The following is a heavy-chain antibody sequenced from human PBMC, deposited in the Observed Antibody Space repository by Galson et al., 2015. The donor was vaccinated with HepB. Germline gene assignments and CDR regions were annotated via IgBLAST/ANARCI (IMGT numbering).Heavy chain of an antibody. J-gene: IGHJ6*02. Sequence: SVKVSCKASGGSFTNYAINWVRQAPGQGPEWVGRIIPLLGLANYAHKFQGRFTIAADKSKNTVHMELRSLTSDDTAVYYCARVPKGSSSHYFYYGLDVWGQGTTVSVSS. V-gene: IGHV1-69*04. D-gene: IGHD6-13*01. CDR3: ARVPKGSSSHYFYYGLDV. CDR2: IIPLLGLA. CDR1: GGSFTNYA.